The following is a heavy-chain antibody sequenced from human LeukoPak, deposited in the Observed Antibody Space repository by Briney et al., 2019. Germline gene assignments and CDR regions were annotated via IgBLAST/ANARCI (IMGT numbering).Heavy chain of an antibody. J-gene: IGHJ2*01. Sequence: ASVKVSCKASGYTFTNYYIHWVRQAPGQGLECMGIINPSGGSTSYAQKFEGRDTMTRDMSTSTVYMELSSLRSEDTAVYYCARDFKTTVVTPPYWYFDLWGRGTLVTVSS. CDR3: ARDFKTTVVTPPYWYFDL. CDR2: INPSGGST. D-gene: IGHD4-23*01. V-gene: IGHV1-46*01. CDR1: GYTFTNYY.